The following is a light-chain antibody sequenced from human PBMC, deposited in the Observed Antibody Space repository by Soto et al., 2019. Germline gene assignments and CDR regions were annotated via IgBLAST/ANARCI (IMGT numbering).Light chain of an antibody. CDR2: DAS. CDR3: QQYNSY. V-gene: IGKV1-5*01. Sequence: DIQMTQSPSTLSASVGDRVTITCRASQSISSWLAWYPQKPGKAPKILIYDASSLEIGVPSRFSGSGSGTEFTLTISILQPDDFAADYCQQYNSYFGQGTKLEIK. J-gene: IGKJ2*01. CDR1: QSISSW.